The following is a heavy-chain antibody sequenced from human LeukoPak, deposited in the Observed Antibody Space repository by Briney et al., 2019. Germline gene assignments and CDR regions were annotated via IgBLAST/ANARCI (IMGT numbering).Heavy chain of an antibody. Sequence: GGSLRLSCAASEFTFSSYWMSWVRQAPGKGLEWVANIKRDGSEKYYVDSVKGRFSISRDNAKDSLYLQMNSLRAEDTAVYYCAKMVITAISFDYWGQGTLVTVSS. CDR3: AKMVITAISFDY. D-gene: IGHD3-22*01. J-gene: IGHJ4*02. CDR1: EFTFSSYW. V-gene: IGHV3-7*03. CDR2: IKRDGSEK.